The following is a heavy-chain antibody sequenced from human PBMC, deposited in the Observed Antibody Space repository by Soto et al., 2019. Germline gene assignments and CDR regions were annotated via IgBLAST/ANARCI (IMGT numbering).Heavy chain of an antibody. CDR3: AIDRGYAFWIGYPYWHFDL. Sequence: QVQLVQSGAEVKKPGTSVKVSCKASGYTFTSYYMHWVRQAPGQGLVWMGIINPSGGSTSYAQKCPGRVTMTSGTATRQVDMELRSLRSEDTAVYYCAIDRGYAFWIGYPYWHFDLSGRGAPVTLS. D-gene: IGHD3-3*01. CDR1: GYTFTSYY. J-gene: IGHJ2*01. CDR2: INPSGGST. V-gene: IGHV1-46*01.